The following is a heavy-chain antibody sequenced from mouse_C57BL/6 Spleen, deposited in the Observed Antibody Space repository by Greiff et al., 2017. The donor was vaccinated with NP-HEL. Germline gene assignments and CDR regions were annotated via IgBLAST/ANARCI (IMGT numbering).Heavy chain of an antibody. J-gene: IGHJ2*01. D-gene: IGHD2-3*01. CDR3: ARVRGDGYLHYFDY. CDR2: IDPNSGGT. Sequence: VQLQQPGAELVKPGASVKLSCKASGYTFTSYWMHWVKQRPGRGLEWIGRIDPNSGGTKYNEKVKSKATMTVDKPSSTAYMQLSSLTSEDSAVYYCARVRGDGYLHYFDYWGQGTTLTVSS. V-gene: IGHV1-72*01. CDR1: GYTFTSYW.